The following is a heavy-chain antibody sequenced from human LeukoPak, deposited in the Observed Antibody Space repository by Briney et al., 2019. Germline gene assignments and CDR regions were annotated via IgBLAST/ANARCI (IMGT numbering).Heavy chain of an antibody. Sequence: GGSLRLSCAASGFTFSSYEMNWVRQAPGKGLEWVSYISSSGSTIYYAASVKGRFTISRDNAKNSLYLQMNILRAEDTAVYYCARVGYGSGSPFFDYWGQGTLVPVSS. CDR3: ARVGYGSGSPFFDY. J-gene: IGHJ4*02. V-gene: IGHV3-48*03. CDR1: GFTFSSYE. D-gene: IGHD3-10*01. CDR2: ISSSGSTI.